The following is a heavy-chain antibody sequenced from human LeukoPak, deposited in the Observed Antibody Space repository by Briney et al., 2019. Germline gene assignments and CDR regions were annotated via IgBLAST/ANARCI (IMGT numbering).Heavy chain of an antibody. J-gene: IGHJ4*02. CDR3: ASVPRGYSGYGTYYFDY. V-gene: IGHV5-51*01. Sequence: GESLKISCKGSGFSFTSYWIGWVRQMPGKGLEWMGIIYPGDSDTRYSPSFQGQVTISADKSISTAYLQWSSLKASDTAMYYCASVPRGYSGYGTYYFDYWGQGTLVTVSS. CDR2: IYPGDSDT. CDR1: GFSFTSYW. D-gene: IGHD5-12*01.